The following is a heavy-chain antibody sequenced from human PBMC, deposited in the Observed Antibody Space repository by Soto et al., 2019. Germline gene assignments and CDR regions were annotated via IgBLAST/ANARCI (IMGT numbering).Heavy chain of an antibody. V-gene: IGHV3-72*01. D-gene: IGHD6-19*01. CDR2: SRNKANSYST. Sequence: GGSLRLSCAASGFTFSDHYMDWVRQAPGKGLEWVARSRNKANSYSTEYAAPVKGRVTISRDDSKNSLYLQMNSLKTEDTAVYYCARGIAVAPGAFDIWGQGTMVTVSS. CDR1: GFTFSDHY. J-gene: IGHJ3*02. CDR3: ARGIAVAPGAFDI.